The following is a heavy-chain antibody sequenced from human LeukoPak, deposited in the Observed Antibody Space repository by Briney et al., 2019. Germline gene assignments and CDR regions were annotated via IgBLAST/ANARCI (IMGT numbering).Heavy chain of an antibody. CDR3: ARPRDYGFDY. J-gene: IGHJ4*02. Sequence: PSETLSLTCTVSGGSISSSSPYWGWIRQPPGKGLEWIGTIYNGETTYYNSSLKSRVTISVDTSKNQFSLKLSSVTAADTAVYYCARPRDYGFDYWGQETLVTVSS. CDR1: GGSISSSSPY. D-gene: IGHD4/OR15-4a*01. CDR2: IYNGETT. V-gene: IGHV4-39*01.